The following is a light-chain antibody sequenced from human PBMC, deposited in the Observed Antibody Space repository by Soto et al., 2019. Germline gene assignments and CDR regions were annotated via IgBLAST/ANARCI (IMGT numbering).Light chain of an antibody. CDR2: GAS. V-gene: IGKV3-15*01. CDR3: QQYGSSSWT. J-gene: IGKJ1*01. Sequence: EIVMTQSPATLSVSPGERATLSCRASQSVSSNLAWYQQKPCQAPRLLIYGASTRATGIPARFSGSGSGTEFTLTISSLQSEDFAVYYCQQYGSSSWTFGQGTKVEIK. CDR1: QSVSSN.